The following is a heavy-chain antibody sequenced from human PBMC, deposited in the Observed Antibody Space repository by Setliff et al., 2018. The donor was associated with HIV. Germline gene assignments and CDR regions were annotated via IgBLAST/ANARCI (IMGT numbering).Heavy chain of an antibody. CDR2: IYYTGST. J-gene: IGHJ2*01. D-gene: IGHD2-21*01. CDR1: GGSITSSSYY. Sequence: SETLSLTCTVSGGSITSSSYYGGWIRQPPGKGLEWIGSIYYTGSTYYNPSLKSLLTISVDTSKNQFSLKLHSVTAADTAVYYCARDLEIATSTYWYFDLWGRGTLVTVSS. V-gene: IGHV4-39*07. CDR3: ARDLEIATSTYWYFDL.